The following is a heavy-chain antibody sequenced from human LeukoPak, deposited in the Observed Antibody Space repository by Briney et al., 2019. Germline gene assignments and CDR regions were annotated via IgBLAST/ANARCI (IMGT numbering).Heavy chain of an antibody. Sequence: GESLKISCKGSGYSFTSYWIGWVRQMPGKGLEWMGIIYPGDSDTRYSPFFQGQVTISADKSISTAYLQWSSLKASDTAMYYCARAPAYYCSGGSCYYFDYWGQGTLVTVSS. D-gene: IGHD2-15*01. CDR3: ARAPAYYCSGGSCYYFDY. CDR2: IYPGDSDT. J-gene: IGHJ4*02. V-gene: IGHV5-51*01. CDR1: GYSFTSYW.